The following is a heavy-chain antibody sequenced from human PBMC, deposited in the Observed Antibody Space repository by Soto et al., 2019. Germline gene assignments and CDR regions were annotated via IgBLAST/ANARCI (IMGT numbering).Heavy chain of an antibody. CDR1: GFTFSSYA. D-gene: IGHD5-18*01. CDR2: ISGSGGST. Sequence: GXSLRLSCAASGFTFSSYAMSWFRQAPVNGLEWVSAISGSGGSTYYADSVKGRFTISRDNSKNTLYLQMNSLRAEDTAVYYCAKYLTAMPYGMDVWGQGTTVTVSS. V-gene: IGHV3-23*01. J-gene: IGHJ6*02. CDR3: AKYLTAMPYGMDV.